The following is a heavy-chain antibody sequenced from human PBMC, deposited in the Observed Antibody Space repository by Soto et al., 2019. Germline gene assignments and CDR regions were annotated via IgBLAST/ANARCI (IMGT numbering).Heavy chain of an antibody. V-gene: IGHV4-59*01. Sequence: SETLSLTCTVSGDSISTFYWSWIRQPPGKGLEWIGYIHYSGSTNYNPSLKSQVIISVDTSKNQFSLKLGSVTAADTAVYFCARVRSSLFDYWGQGTLVTVSS. CDR3: ARVRSSLFDY. CDR1: GDSISTFY. J-gene: IGHJ4*02. CDR2: IHYSGST. D-gene: IGHD3-3*01.